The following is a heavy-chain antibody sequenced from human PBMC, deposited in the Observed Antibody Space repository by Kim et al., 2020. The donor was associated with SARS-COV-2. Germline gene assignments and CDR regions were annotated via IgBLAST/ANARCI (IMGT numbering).Heavy chain of an antibody. CDR2: IYYSGST. CDR1: GGSISSGGYY. Sequence: SETLSLTCTVSGGSISSGGYYWSWIRQHPGKGLEWIGYIYYSGSTYYNPSLKSRVTISVDTSKNQFSLKLSSVTAADTAVYYCARDGCSGGNCYSSWFDPWGQGTLVTVSS. CDR3: ARDGCSGGNCYSSWFDP. D-gene: IGHD2-15*01. J-gene: IGHJ5*02. V-gene: IGHV4-31*03.